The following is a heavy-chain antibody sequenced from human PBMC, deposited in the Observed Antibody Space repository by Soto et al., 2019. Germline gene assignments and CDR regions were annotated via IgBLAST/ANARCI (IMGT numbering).Heavy chain of an antibody. Sequence: PGGSLRLSCAASGFTFSSYGVHWVRQAPGKGLEWVASVSYDGSNKHYADSVKGRFTISRDNSRNTLDLQMNSLRAEDTAVYYCARIPPRYFDWLLPEMYYFDYWGQGTLVTVSS. CDR2: VSYDGSNK. CDR1: GFTFSSYG. J-gene: IGHJ4*02. V-gene: IGHV3-30*03. CDR3: ARIPPRYFDWLLPEMYYFDY. D-gene: IGHD3-9*01.